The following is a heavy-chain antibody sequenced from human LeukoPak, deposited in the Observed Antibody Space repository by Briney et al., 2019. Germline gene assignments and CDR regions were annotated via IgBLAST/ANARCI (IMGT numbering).Heavy chain of an antibody. CDR2: IYTSGGT. D-gene: IGHD6-6*01. CDR3: ARLTRLSTSPDRYYLDY. CDR1: GDSISSYY. J-gene: IGHJ4*02. Sequence: SETLSLTRTVSGDSISSYYWSWIRQPPGKGLEWIGYIYTSGGTNYIPSLKGRVTISIDTSKNQFSLKLSSVTAADSAVYYCARLTRLSTSPDRYYLDYWGQGTLVTVSS. V-gene: IGHV4-4*09.